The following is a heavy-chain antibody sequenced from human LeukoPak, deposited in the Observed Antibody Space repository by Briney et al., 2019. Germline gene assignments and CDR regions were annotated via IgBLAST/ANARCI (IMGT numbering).Heavy chain of an antibody. CDR1: GGSISSYY. J-gene: IGHJ3*02. Sequence: ASETLSLTCTASGGSISSYYWSWVRQPAGKGLEWIGRIYTSGSTNYNPSLKSRVTMSVDTSKNQFSLKLSSVTAADTAVYYCARGVRWLPDDAFDIWGQGTMVTVSS. D-gene: IGHD5-24*01. CDR2: IYTSGST. V-gene: IGHV4-4*07. CDR3: ARGVRWLPDDAFDI.